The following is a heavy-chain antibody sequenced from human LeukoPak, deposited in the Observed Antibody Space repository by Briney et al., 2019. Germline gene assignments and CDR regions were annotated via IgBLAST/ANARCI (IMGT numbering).Heavy chain of an antibody. CDR3: ARDLSLYDSSGYYSYYFDY. V-gene: IGHV1-69*06. Sequence: SVNVSCKASGGTFSSYAISWVRQAPGQGLEWMGRIIPIFGTANYAQKFQGRVTITADKSTSTAYMELSSLRSEDTAVYYCARDLSLYDSSGYYSYYFDYWGQGTLVTVSS. CDR1: GGTFSSYA. D-gene: IGHD3-22*01. J-gene: IGHJ4*02. CDR2: IIPIFGTA.